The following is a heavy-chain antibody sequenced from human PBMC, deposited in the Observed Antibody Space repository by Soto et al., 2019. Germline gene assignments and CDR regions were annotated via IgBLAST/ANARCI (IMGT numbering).Heavy chain of an antibody. CDR3: AKDGNSGSYYLFDY. J-gene: IGHJ4*02. CDR1: GFTFDDYI. V-gene: IGHV3-43*01. Sequence: PGGSLRLSCAASGFTFDDYIMHWVRQAPGKGLEWVSLISWDGDSTYYADSVKGRFNISRDNSKNSLYLQMNSLRTEDTALYYCAKDGNSGSYYLFDYWGQGTLVTVSS. CDR2: ISWDGDST. D-gene: IGHD1-26*01.